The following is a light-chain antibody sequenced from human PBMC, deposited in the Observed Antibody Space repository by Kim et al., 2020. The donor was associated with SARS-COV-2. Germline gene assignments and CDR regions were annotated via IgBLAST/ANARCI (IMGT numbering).Light chain of an antibody. J-gene: IGLJ7*01. V-gene: IGLV1-51*01. Sequence: QSVLTQPPSVSAAPGQKVTISCSGSSSNIGNNYVAWYQQLPGTAPKLLIYDNNKRPSGIPDRFSGSKSGTSATLGITGLQTGDEADYYCGTWDSTLSALVFGGLTQLTVL. CDR2: DNN. CDR1: SSNIGNNY. CDR3: GTWDSTLSALV.